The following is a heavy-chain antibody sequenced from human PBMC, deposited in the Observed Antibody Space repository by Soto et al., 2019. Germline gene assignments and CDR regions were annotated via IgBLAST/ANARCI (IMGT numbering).Heavy chain of an antibody. CDR1: GYTFTSYG. Sequence: ASVKVSCKASGYTFTSYGISWARQAPGQGLEWMGWISAYNGNTNYAQKLQGRVTMTTDTSTSTAYMELRSLRSDDTAVYYCARYYLGDYYDSSGWPGAFDIWGQGTMVTVSS. J-gene: IGHJ3*02. V-gene: IGHV1-18*04. CDR3: ARYYLGDYYDSSGWPGAFDI. CDR2: ISAYNGNT. D-gene: IGHD3-22*01.